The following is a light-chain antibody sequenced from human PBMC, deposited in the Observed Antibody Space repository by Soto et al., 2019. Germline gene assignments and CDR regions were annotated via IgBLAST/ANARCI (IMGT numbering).Light chain of an antibody. CDR2: GIS. Sequence: NVLTQSPGTLSLSPVERATLSCRASQSVTNSFFAWYQQTPGQAPRLLTYGISNRATVTPDRFRGSGSGTDFTLTISSLEPEAFVVYYCQQYSTLPHTFGQGTKLEVK. J-gene: IGKJ2*01. CDR1: QSVTNSF. V-gene: IGKV3-20*01. CDR3: QQYSTLPHT.